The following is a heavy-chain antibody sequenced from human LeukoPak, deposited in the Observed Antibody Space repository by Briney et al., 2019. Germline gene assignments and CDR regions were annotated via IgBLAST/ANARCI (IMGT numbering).Heavy chain of an antibody. Sequence: GGSLRLSCAASGFTFNSFSMNWVRQAPGKGLEWGSSISSSSSYIYYADSGKGRFTISRDNAKNSLYLQMNSLRAEDTAVYYCARDSGGQLVLDFWGQGTLVTVSS. V-gene: IGHV3-21*01. D-gene: IGHD6-13*01. CDR1: GFTFNSFS. J-gene: IGHJ4*02. CDR2: ISSSSSYI. CDR3: ARDSGGQLVLDF.